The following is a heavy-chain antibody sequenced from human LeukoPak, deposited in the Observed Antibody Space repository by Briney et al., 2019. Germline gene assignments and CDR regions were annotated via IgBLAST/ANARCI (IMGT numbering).Heavy chain of an antibody. V-gene: IGHV3-23*01. CDR2: ISGSGGST. Sequence: GGSLRLSCAASGFTFSSYAMSWVRQAPGKGLEWVSAISGSGGSTYYADSVKGRFSISRDNSKNTLFLQMDSLRPEDTAVYYCARAAYSSSWGGFAFDFWGQGTMVTVSS. D-gene: IGHD6-13*01. CDR1: GFTFSSYA. J-gene: IGHJ3*01. CDR3: ARAAYSSSWGGFAFDF.